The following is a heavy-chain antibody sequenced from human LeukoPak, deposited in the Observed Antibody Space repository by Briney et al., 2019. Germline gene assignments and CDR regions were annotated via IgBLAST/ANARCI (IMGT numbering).Heavy chain of an antibody. Sequence: XLSCAASGFTFSSYAMSWVRQAPGKGLEWVSAISGSGGSTYYADSVKGRFTISRDNSKNTLYLQMNSLRAEDTAVYYCAKVPHIVVVTALDYWGQGTLVTVSS. V-gene: IGHV3-23*01. D-gene: IGHD2-21*02. CDR3: AKVPHIVVVTALDY. CDR1: GFTFSSYA. CDR2: ISGSGGST. J-gene: IGHJ4*02.